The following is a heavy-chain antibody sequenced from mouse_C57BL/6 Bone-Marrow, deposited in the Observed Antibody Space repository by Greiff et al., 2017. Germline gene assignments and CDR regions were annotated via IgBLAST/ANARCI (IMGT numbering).Heavy chain of an antibody. Sequence: QVQLQPSGAELARPGASVKMSCKASGYTFTSYTMHWVKQRPGQGLEWIGYINPSSGYTKYNQKFKDKSTLTADKSSSTAYMQLSSLTSEDSAVYYCAREKERHNGNYVGDDWGQGTTHTASS. D-gene: IGHD2-1*01. V-gene: IGHV1-4*01. CDR2: INPSSGYT. CDR3: AREKERHNGNYVGDD. CDR1: GYTFTSYT. J-gene: IGHJ2*01.